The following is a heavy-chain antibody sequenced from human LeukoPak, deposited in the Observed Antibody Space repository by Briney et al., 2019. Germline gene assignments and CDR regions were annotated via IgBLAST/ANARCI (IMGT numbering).Heavy chain of an antibody. Sequence: SETLSLTCTVSGGSISSYYWIWIRQPPGKGLEGIGYIYYSGSTNYNPSLKSRVTISLDTSKNQFSLKLSSVTAADTAVYYCARAPGGYSGYDFDYWGQGTLVTVSS. J-gene: IGHJ4*02. CDR1: GGSISSYY. D-gene: IGHD5-12*01. CDR2: IYYSGST. CDR3: ARAPGGYSGYDFDY. V-gene: IGHV4-59*01.